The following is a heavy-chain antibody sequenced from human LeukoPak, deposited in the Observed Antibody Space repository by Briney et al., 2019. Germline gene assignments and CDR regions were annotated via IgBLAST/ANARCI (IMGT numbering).Heavy chain of an antibody. CDR1: GGSFSGYY. D-gene: IGHD6-19*01. CDR2: INHSGST. CDR3: ARGYGSGWEIDY. J-gene: IGHJ4*02. Sequence: SETLSLTCAVYGGSFSGYYWSWIRQPPGKGLEWIGEINHSGSTNYNPPLKSRVTISVDTSKNQFSLKLSSVTAADTAVYYCARGYGSGWEIDYWGQGTLVTVSS. V-gene: IGHV4-34*01.